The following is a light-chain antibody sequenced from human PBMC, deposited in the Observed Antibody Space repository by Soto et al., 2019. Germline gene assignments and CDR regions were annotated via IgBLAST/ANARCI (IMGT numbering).Light chain of an antibody. CDR3: QQYNSILNT. V-gene: IGKV1-5*01. Sequence: DFQMTQSPSTLSASVGDRVTITCRASQSISTWLAWYQQKPGRAPKLLIYDGSSLESGVPSRFSGRRSGTEFTLTISGLQADDFATYYGQQYNSILNTFGQGTRLEIK. CDR1: QSISTW. J-gene: IGKJ2*01. CDR2: DGS.